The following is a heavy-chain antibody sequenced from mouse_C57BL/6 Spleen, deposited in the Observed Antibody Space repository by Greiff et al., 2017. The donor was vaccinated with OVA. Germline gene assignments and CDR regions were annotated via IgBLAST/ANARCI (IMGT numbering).Heavy chain of an antibody. CDR3: VRQEPYYGSSNYAMDY. CDR2: IRSKSNNYAT. Sequence: EVQRVESGGGLVQPKGSLKLSCAASGFSFNTYAMNWVRQAPGKGLEWVARIRSKSNNYATYYADSVKDRFTISRDDSESMLYLQMTNLKTEDTAMYYCVRQEPYYGSSNYAMDYWGQGTSVTVSS. CDR1: GFSFNTYA. J-gene: IGHJ4*01. D-gene: IGHD1-1*01. V-gene: IGHV10-1*01.